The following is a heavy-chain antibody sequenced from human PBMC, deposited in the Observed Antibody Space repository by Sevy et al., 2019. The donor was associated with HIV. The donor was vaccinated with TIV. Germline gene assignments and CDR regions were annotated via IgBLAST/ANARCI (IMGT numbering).Heavy chain of an antibody. J-gene: IGHJ4*02. D-gene: IGHD6-19*01. Sequence: GWSLRLSCAASGFTFSDYWMTWIRQAPGKGLEWVAHITPSGTTTYYADSVKGRFTISRDNAKNSLYLQLSSLRVDDTAMYYCAKDLVVAGLYFDYWGRGTLVTVSS. CDR2: ITPSGTTT. CDR1: GFTFSDYW. V-gene: IGHV3-11*01. CDR3: AKDLVVAGLYFDY.